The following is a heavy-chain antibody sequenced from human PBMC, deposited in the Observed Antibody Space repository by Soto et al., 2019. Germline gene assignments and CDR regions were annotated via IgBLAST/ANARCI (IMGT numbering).Heavy chain of an antibody. Sequence: VQLVESGGGLVQPGGSLRLSCAASGLTFSGYWMTCVRQAPGKGLEWVANINEDGSAKYYVDSVKGRFTISRDNAETSLYLQMNSLRVEDTAIYYCASGGHVDYCGQGTLVTVSS. CDR3: ASGGHVDY. V-gene: IGHV3-7*01. J-gene: IGHJ4*02. D-gene: IGHD3-16*01. CDR2: INEDGSAK. CDR1: GLTFSGYW.